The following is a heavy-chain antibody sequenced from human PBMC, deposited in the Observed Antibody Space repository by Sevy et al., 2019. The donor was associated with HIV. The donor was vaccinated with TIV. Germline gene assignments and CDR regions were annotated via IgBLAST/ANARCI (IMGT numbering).Heavy chain of an antibody. V-gene: IGHV5-51*01. J-gene: IGHJ4*02. CDR3: ARHLVYSGYDPVEMATIYFDY. CDR1: GYSFTSYW. Sequence: GESLKISCKGSGYSFTSYWIGWVRQMPGKGLEWMGIIYPGDSDTRYSPSFQGQVTISADKSISTAYLQWSSLKASDTAMYYCARHLVYSGYDPVEMATIYFDYWGQGTLVTVSS. D-gene: IGHD5-12*01. CDR2: IYPGDSDT.